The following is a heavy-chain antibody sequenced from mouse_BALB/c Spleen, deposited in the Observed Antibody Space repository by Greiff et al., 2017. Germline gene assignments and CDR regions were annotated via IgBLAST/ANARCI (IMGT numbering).Heavy chain of an antibody. CDR1: GFTFSSFG. V-gene: IGHV5-17*02. CDR2: ISSGSSTI. D-gene: IGHD2-12*01. J-gene: IGHJ3*01. CDR3: ARVGSFYAWFAY. Sequence: EVMLVESGGGLVQPGGSRKLSCAASGFTFSSFGMHWVRQAPEKGLEWVAYISSGSSTIYYADTVKGRFTISRDNPKNTLFLQMTSLRSEDTAMYYCARVGSFYAWFAYWGQGTLVTVSA.